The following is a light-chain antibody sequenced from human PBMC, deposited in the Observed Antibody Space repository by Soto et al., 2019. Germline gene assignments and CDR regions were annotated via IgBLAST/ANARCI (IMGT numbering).Light chain of an antibody. CDR1: SGDVGSYNL. CDR3: CSYAGNSEG. J-gene: IGLJ1*01. CDR2: EVT. Sequence: QSVLTQPASVSGSPGQSITIPCTGTSGDVGSYNLVSWYQQHPGKAPKLLIYEVTERPSGVSNRFSGSKSGNTASLTISGLQPDDEADYYCCSYAGNSEGVGTGTKVTGL. V-gene: IGLV2-23*02.